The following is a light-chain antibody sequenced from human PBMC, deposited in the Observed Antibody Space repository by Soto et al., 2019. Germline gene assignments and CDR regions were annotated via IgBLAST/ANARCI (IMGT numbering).Light chain of an antibody. V-gene: IGKV3-15*01. CDR1: QSVSVN. CDR2: GVS. CDR3: QQYYSTPS. Sequence: EIVMTQSPGTLSVSPGERATLSCRASQSVSVNLAWYQQKPGQAPRLLIYGVSTRATGIPARFSGSESGTEFTLTISSLQSEDVAVYYCQQYYSTPSFGGGTKVEIK. J-gene: IGKJ4*01.